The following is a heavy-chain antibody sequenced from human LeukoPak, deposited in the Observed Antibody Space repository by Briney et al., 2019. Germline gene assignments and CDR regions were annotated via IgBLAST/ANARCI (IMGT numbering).Heavy chain of an antibody. Sequence: SETLSLTCTVSGGSISSYYWSWLRQPPGKGLEWIGYIYYSGSTNYNPSLKSRVTISVDTSKNQFSLKLSSVTAADTAVYYCARGFLEWLPHFDYWGQGTLVTVSS. CDR2: IYYSGST. V-gene: IGHV4-59*08. CDR3: ARGFLEWLPHFDY. J-gene: IGHJ4*02. CDR1: GGSISSYY. D-gene: IGHD3-3*01.